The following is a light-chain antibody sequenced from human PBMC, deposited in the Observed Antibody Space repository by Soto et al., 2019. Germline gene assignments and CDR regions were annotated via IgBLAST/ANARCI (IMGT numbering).Light chain of an antibody. Sequence: QSVLTQPPSASGTPGQRVTISCSGSSSNIGSNSVYWYQQLPGTAPKLLIYNNHRPAGVPDRFSGSKSGTSASLAISGLRSEDEADYFCAAWDGSLSGRFVFGTGTKVTVL. V-gene: IGLV1-47*01. J-gene: IGLJ1*01. CDR2: NN. CDR3: AAWDGSLSGRFV. CDR1: SSNIGSNS.